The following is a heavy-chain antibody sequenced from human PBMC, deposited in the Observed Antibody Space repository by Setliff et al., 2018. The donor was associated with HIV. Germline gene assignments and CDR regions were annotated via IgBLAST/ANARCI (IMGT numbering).Heavy chain of an antibody. CDR1: GGSISSGSYY. V-gene: IGHV4-61*02. CDR3: ARENSSWYWAYCYYGMDV. D-gene: IGHD6-13*01. J-gene: IGHJ6*02. CDR2: IYTSGST. Sequence: PSETLSLTCTVSGGSISSGSYYWSWIRQPAGKGLEWIGRIYTSGSTNYNPSLKSRVTISVDTSKNQFSLKLSSVTAADTAVYYCARENSSWYWAYCYYGMDVWGQGTTVTVSS.